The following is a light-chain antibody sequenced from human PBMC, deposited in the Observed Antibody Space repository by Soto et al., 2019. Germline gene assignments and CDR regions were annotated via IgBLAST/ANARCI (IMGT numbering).Light chain of an antibody. J-gene: IGLJ2*01. CDR1: NLGDKY. V-gene: IGLV3-1*01. Sequence: SYELTHPPSVSVSPGQTASITCSGDNLGDKYACWYQQKPGQSPVLVIFQDNKRPSGIPERFSGSNSGNTATLTISGTQARDEADDYCQAWDSSTVVFGGGTKLTVL. CDR3: QAWDSSTVV. CDR2: QDN.